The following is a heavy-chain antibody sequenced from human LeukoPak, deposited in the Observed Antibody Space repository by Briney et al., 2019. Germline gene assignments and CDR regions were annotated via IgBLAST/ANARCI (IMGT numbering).Heavy chain of an antibody. CDR1: GGSISSGSYY. J-gene: IGHJ4*02. Sequence: PSETLSLTCTVSGGSISSGSYYWSWIRQPAGKGLEWIGRIYTSGSTNYNPSLKSRVTISVDTSKNQFSLKLSSVTAADTAVYYCARDSSPAAAARLWGQGTLVTVSS. D-gene: IGHD6-13*01. CDR2: IYTSGST. V-gene: IGHV4-61*02. CDR3: ARDSSPAAAARL.